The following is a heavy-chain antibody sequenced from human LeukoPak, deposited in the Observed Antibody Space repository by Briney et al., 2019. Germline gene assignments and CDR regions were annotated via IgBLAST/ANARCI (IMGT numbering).Heavy chain of an antibody. CDR3: ATGPTWLDP. CDR1: GGSIRTSY. J-gene: IGHJ5*02. V-gene: IGHV4-4*07. Sequence: PSETLSLTCTVSGGSIRTSYWNWIRQPAGKGLEWIGRIDTSGTANYTPSLRSRVTMSVDTSTNQFSLNLRSVTAADTAVYYCATGPTWLDPWGQGTLVTVSS. CDR2: IDTSGTA.